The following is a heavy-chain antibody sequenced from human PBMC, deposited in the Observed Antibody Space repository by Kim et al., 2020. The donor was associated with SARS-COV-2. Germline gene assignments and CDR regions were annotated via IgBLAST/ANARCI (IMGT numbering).Heavy chain of an antibody. J-gene: IGHJ4*02. Sequence: SPSFQGHVTISADKSISTAYLQWSSLKASDTAMYYCARRGSSSWLSPFDYWGQGTLVTFSS. D-gene: IGHD6-13*01. V-gene: IGHV5-10-1*01. CDR3: ARRGSSSWLSPFDY.